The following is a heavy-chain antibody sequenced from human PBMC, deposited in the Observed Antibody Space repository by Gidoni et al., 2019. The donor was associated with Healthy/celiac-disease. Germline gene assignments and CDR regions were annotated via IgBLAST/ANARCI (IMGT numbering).Heavy chain of an antibody. CDR2: ISSSSSYI. V-gene: IGHV3-21*01. D-gene: IGHD4-4*01. J-gene: IGHJ4*02. CDR1: GFTFSSYS. Sequence: EVQMVESGGGMVKPGGSLRLSCAASGFTFSSYSMNWVRQAPGKGLEWVSSISSSSSYIYYADSVKGRFTISRDNAKNSLYLQMNSLRAEDTAVYYCARDPPTVISMGDYWGQGTLVTVSS. CDR3: ARDPPTVISMGDY.